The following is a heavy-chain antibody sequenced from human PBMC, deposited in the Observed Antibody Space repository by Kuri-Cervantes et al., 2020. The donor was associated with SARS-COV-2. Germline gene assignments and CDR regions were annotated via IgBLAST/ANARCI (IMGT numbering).Heavy chain of an antibody. D-gene: IGHD3-22*01. J-gene: IGHJ4*02. CDR1: GFTFSDYY. CDR3: ARDQTYYYDSSGYPLGY. Sequence: GESLKISCAASGFTFSDYYMSWIRQAPGKGLEWVSYISSSGSTIYYADPVKGRFTISRDNAKNSLYLQMNGLRAEDTAVYYRARDQTYYYDSSGYPLGYWGQGTLVTVSS. V-gene: IGHV3-11*01. CDR2: ISSSGSTI.